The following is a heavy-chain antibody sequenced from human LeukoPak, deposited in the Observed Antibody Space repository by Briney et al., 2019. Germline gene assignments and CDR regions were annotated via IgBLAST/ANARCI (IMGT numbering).Heavy chain of an antibody. D-gene: IGHD3-16*01. CDR3: ASYDYVWGSYYTTPLDY. CDR2: INAGNGNT. V-gene: IGHV1-3*01. CDR1: GYTFTSYA. J-gene: IGHJ4*02. Sequence: GASVKVSCKASGYTFTSYAMHWVRQAPGQRLEWMGWINAGNGNTKYSQKFQGRVTITRDTSASTAYMELSSLRSEDTAVYYCASYDYVWGSYYTTPLDYWGQGTLDTVSS.